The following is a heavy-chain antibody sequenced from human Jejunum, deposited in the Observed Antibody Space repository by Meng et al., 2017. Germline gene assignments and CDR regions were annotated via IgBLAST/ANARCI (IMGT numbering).Heavy chain of an antibody. V-gene: IGHV4-4*02. CDR3: ARDWGCRDGYCFSGLLEF. D-gene: IGHD2-15*01. CDR1: GDSISSNNR. Sequence: QLQLQESGPGLVRPSGTLTLTCSVSGDSISSNNRWTWVRQPPGRGLEWIGEIYHSGDTNYNPSLTSPVTISVDKSKNQFTLRLNSVTAADTAIYYCARDWGCRDGYCFSGLLEFWGQGILVTVSS. CDR2: IYHSGDT. J-gene: IGHJ4*02.